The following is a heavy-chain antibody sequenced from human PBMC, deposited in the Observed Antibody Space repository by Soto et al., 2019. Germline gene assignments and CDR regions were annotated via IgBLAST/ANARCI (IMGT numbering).Heavy chain of an antibody. J-gene: IGHJ6*03. CDR3: ARDPSYGDYYYYYMDV. Sequence: GGSLRLSCAASGFTFSDYYMSWIRQAPGKGLEWVSYISSSGSTIYYADSVKGRFTISRDNAKNSLYLQMNSLRAEDTAVYYCARDPSYGDYYYYYMDVWGKGTTVTVSS. CDR2: ISSSGSTI. CDR1: GFTFSDYY. V-gene: IGHV3-11*01. D-gene: IGHD4-17*01.